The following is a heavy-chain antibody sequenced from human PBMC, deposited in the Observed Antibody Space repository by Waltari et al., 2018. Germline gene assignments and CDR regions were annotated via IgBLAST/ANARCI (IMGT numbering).Heavy chain of an antibody. V-gene: IGHV4-4*07. D-gene: IGHD6-13*01. CDR3: ARARGIAAAGLYYYYYYYMDV. CDR1: GGSISSYY. J-gene: IGHJ6*03. Sequence: QVQLQESGPGLVKPSETLSLTCTVSGGSISSYYWSWIRQPAGKGLEWIGRIYTSGSTNDNPSLKSRVPMSVDTSKNQFSLKLSSVTAADTAVYYCARARGIAAAGLYYYYYYYMDVWGKGTTVTVSS. CDR2: IYTSGST.